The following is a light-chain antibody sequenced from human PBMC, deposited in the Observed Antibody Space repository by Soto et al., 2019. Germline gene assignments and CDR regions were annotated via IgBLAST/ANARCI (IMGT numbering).Light chain of an antibody. CDR2: GVS. J-gene: IGKJ2*01. Sequence: EIVLTQSPGTLSLSPGERATLSCRASQSVTSYHVGWYQQKPGQPPRLLIYGVSNRATGIPDRFSGSGSATDFTLNISGLEPEDFVVYFCRQHRTSTPYTFGRGTKVEIK. CDR1: QSVTSYH. CDR3: RQHRTSTPYT. V-gene: IGKV3-20*01.